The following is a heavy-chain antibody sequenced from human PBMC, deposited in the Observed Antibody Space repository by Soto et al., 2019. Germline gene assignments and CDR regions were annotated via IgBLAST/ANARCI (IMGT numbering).Heavy chain of an antibody. V-gene: IGHV4-31*03. Sequence: NPPETLSLTCTVSGGSISSGGYYWSWIRQHPGKGLEWIGYIYYSGSTYYNPSLKSRVTISVDTSKNQFSLKLSSVTAADTAVYYCARGYPSSIAARPGAFDIWGQGTMVTVS. J-gene: IGHJ3*02. CDR1: GGSISSGGYY. CDR2: IYYSGST. D-gene: IGHD6-6*01. CDR3: ARGYPSSIAARPGAFDI.